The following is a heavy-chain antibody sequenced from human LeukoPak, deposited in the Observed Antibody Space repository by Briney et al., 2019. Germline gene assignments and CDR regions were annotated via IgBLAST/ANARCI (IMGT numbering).Heavy chain of an antibody. Sequence: LPGGSLRLSCAASGFTFSSYAMHWVRQAPGKGLEWVAVISYDGSNKYYADSVKGRFTISRDNSKNTLYLQMNSLRAEDTAVYYCARERRITIFGVVIIEASGYYGMDVWGQGTTVTVSS. D-gene: IGHD3-3*01. CDR1: GFTFSSYA. J-gene: IGHJ6*02. CDR2: ISYDGSNK. CDR3: ARERRITIFGVVIIEASGYYGMDV. V-gene: IGHV3-30-3*01.